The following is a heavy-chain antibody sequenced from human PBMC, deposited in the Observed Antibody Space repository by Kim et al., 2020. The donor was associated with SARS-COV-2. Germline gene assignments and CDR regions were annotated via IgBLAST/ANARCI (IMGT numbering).Heavy chain of an antibody. CDR1: GGSFSGYY. V-gene: IGHV4-34*01. CDR3: ASGRGYYKEIRNWFYP. D-gene: IGHD3-22*01. Sequence: SETLSLTCAVYGGSFSGYYWSWIRQPPGKGLEWVGEINHSESTNYNQSLTSRVTISVDTSKNKFSLKLSSVTAADTAVYYCASGRGYYKEIRNWFYPWGPGTLVTVSS. J-gene: IGHJ5*02. CDR2: INHSEST.